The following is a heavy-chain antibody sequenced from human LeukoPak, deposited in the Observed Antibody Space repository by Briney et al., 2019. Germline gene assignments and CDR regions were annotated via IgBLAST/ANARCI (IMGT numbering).Heavy chain of an antibody. CDR1: GGSISSGDYY. D-gene: IGHD1-26*01. Sequence: PSQTLSLTCTVSGGSISSGDYYWSWIRQPPGKGLEWIGYIYYSGSTYYNPSLKSRVTISVDTSKNQFSLKLSSVTAADTAVYYCSKSNIVGATSPFDYWGQGTVVTVSS. CDR2: IYYSGST. J-gene: IGHJ4*02. V-gene: IGHV4-30-4*08. CDR3: SKSNIVGATSPFDY.